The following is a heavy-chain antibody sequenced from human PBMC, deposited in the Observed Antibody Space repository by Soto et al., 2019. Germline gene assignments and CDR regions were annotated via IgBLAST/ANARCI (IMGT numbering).Heavy chain of an antibody. CDR3: ASRSTSFGVVVPAGAAYYGMDV. CDR1: GGSISSGGYS. J-gene: IGHJ6*02. CDR2: IYHSGST. D-gene: IGHD2-2*01. Sequence: KTSETLSLTCAVSGGSISSGGYSWSWIRQPPGKGLEWIGYIYHSGSTYYNPSLKSRVTISVDRSKNQFSLKLSSVTAADTAVYYCASRSTSFGVVVPAGAAYYGMDVWGQGTTVTVSS. V-gene: IGHV4-30-2*01.